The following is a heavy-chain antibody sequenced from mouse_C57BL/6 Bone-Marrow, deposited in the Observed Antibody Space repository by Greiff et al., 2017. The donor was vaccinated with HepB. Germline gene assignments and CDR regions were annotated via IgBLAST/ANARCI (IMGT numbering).Heavy chain of an antibody. V-gene: IGHV1-50*01. J-gene: IGHJ1*03. Sequence: VQLQQPGAELVKPGASVKLSCKASGYTFTSYWMQWVKQRPGQGLEWIGEIDPSDSYTNYNQKFKGKATLTVDTSSSTAYMQRSSLTSEDSAVYYCARCWYFDVWGTGTTVTVTS. CDR1: GYTFTSYW. CDR3: ARCWYFDV. CDR2: IDPSDSYT.